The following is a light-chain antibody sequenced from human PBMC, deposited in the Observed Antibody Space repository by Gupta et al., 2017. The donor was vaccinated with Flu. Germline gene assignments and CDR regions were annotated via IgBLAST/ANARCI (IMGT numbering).Light chain of an antibody. CDR2: MND. CDR1: TSNIKVQT. Sequence: QSVLPQPPSASGPPGQNVTISCSGDTSNIKVQTVNWYQQVPGTAPKLLIYMNDRRPSGVPDRISGSKSGTSASLAISGLQSEDEALYYCASWDDSLAGVFGGGTKLTVL. J-gene: IGLJ3*02. CDR3: ASWDDSLAGV. V-gene: IGLV1-44*01.